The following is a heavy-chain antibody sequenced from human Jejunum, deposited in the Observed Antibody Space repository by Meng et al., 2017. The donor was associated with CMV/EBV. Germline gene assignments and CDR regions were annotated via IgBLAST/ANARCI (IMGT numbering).Heavy chain of an antibody. V-gene: IGHV4-30-4*08. D-gene: IGHD3-22*01. CDR2: IDITGSP. CDR1: GGSIRSGDHY. CDR3: ARGNDSSGYYPDH. Sequence: GGSIRSGDHYWTWIRQPPGKGLEWIGNIDITGSPYYNPSLRSPVRISVDRSKNQFSLQLSSVTVADTAVYFCARGNDSSGYYPDHWGQGTLVTVSS. J-gene: IGHJ4*02.